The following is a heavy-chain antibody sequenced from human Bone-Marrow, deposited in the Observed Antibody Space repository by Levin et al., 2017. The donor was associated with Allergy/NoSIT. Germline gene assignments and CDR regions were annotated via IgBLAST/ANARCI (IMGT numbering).Heavy chain of an antibody. Sequence: GESLKISCQASGYPFTSYYIHWVRQAPGQGLEWLGKINPTGGITTYAQKFQGRITMTRDTSTSTVYMELSSLRSEDTAMYYCARGRGTYVYWGQGTLVTVSS. V-gene: IGHV1-46*01. J-gene: IGHJ4*02. D-gene: IGHD3-16*01. CDR1: GYPFTSYY. CDR2: INPTGGIT. CDR3: ARGRGTYVY.